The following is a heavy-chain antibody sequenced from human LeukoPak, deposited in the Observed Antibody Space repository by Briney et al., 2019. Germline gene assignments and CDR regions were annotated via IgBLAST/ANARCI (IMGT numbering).Heavy chain of an antibody. CDR1: GFTFSSYA. D-gene: IGHD3-16*02. CDR3: AKAIPSFYDYVWGSYRPYYFDY. Sequence: GSLRLSCAASGFTFSSYAMSWVRQAPGKGLEWVSAISGSGGSTYYADSVKGRFTISRDNSKNTLYLQMNSLRAEDTAVYYCAKAIPSFYDYVWGSYRPYYFDYWGQGTLVTVSS. J-gene: IGHJ4*02. CDR2: ISGSGGST. V-gene: IGHV3-23*01.